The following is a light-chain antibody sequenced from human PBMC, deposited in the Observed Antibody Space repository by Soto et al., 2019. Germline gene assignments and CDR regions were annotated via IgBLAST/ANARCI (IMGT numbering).Light chain of an antibody. J-gene: IGLJ1*01. CDR2: DVS. V-gene: IGLV2-14*03. CDR1: RTDVADGYDY. Sequence: QSALTQPASVSGSPGQSIAISCTGVRTDVADGYDYVSWYQQHPGQAPQLIIYDVSNRPSGVSDRFSGSKSGNTASLTICGLQAEEGAEYYCTSYKSTTPFYVPETGTKVPVL. CDR3: TSYKSTTPFYV.